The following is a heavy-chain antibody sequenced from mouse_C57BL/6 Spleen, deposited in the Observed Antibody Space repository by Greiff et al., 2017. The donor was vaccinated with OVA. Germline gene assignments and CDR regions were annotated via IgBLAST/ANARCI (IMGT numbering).Heavy chain of an antibody. CDR3: AREEVYGYDESD. Sequence: QVQLQQPGAELVTPGASVKLSCKASGYTFTSYWMHWVKQRPGQGLEWIGMIHPNSGSTNYNEKFKSKATLTVDKSSSTAYMQLSSLTSEDSAGYYCAREEVYGYDESDWGQGTLVTVSA. V-gene: IGHV1-64*01. CDR1: GYTFTSYW. J-gene: IGHJ3*01. CDR2: IHPNSGST. D-gene: IGHD2-2*01.